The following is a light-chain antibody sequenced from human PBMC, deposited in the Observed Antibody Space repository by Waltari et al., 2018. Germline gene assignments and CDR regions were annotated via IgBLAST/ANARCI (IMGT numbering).Light chain of an antibody. J-gene: IGKJ4*01. CDR3: QHYNNWPSLT. CDR2: SAF. Sequence: EIVMTQSPATLSVSQGESATLSCRASQSVGTNLAWYQQRPGQAPRLLIFSAFARAVAIPARFSGSGSGTDFTLTISSLQSEDFAVYYCQHYNNWPSLTFGGGTKVELK. CDR1: QSVGTN. V-gene: IGKV3D-15*01.